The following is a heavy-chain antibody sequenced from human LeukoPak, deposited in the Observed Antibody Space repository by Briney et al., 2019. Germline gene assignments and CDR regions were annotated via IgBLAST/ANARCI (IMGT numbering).Heavy chain of an antibody. Sequence: ASVKVSCKASGGTFSSYAISWVRQAPGQGLEWMGRIIPILGIANYAQKFQGRVTITADKSTSTAYMELSSLRSEDTAVYYCARCPMGGYDYELDYWGQGTLVTVSS. CDR2: IIPILGIA. J-gene: IGHJ4*02. V-gene: IGHV1-69*04. CDR3: ARCPMGGYDYELDY. D-gene: IGHD5-12*01. CDR1: GGTFSSYA.